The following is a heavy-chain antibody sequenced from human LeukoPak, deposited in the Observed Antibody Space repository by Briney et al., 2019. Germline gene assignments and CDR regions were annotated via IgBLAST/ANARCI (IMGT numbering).Heavy chain of an antibody. CDR2: ISSSSSYI. CDR3: ARDLRAYCGGDCYLFDY. D-gene: IGHD2-21*01. J-gene: IGHJ4*02. Sequence: PGGSLRLSCAASGFTFSSYSMNWVRQAPGKGLEWVSSISSSSSYIYYADSVKGRFTISRDNAKNSLYLQMNGLRAEDTAVYYCARDLRAYCGGDCYLFDYWGQGTLVTVSS. V-gene: IGHV3-21*01. CDR1: GFTFSSYS.